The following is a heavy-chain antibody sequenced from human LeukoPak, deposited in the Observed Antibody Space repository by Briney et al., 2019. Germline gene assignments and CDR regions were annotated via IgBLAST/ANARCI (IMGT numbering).Heavy chain of an antibody. D-gene: IGHD1-26*01. CDR1: GYSISSGYY. J-gene: IGHJ4*02. V-gene: IGHV4-38-2*02. CDR2: IYHSGST. Sequence: PSETLSLTCTVSGYSISSGYYWGWIRQPPGKGLEWTGSIYHSGSTYYNPSLKSRVTISVDTSKNQFSLKLSSVTAADTAVYYCARARAWEPYFDYWGQGTLVTVSS. CDR3: ARARAWEPYFDY.